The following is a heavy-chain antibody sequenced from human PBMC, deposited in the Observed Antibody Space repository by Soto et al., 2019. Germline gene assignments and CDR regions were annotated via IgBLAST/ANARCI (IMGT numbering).Heavy chain of an antibody. D-gene: IGHD3-22*01. CDR3: ARGNYYDSSGYYYHSDAFDI. V-gene: IGHV4-30-4*01. J-gene: IGHJ3*02. CDR1: GVSISSGDYY. CDR2: IYYSGST. Sequence: PSETLSLTCTVSGVSISSGDYYWSWIRQPPGKGLEWIGYIYYSGSTYYNPSLKSRVTISVDTSKNQFSLKLSSVTAADTAVYYCARGNYYDSSGYYYHSDAFDIWGQGTMVTVSS.